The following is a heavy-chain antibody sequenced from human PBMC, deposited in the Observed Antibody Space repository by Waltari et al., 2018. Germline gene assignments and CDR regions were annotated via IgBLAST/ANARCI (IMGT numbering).Heavy chain of an antibody. J-gene: IGHJ2*01. D-gene: IGHD3-3*01. Sequence: DVQLVESGGGLVQPGGSLRLSCAASGFTFTTYSMNWVRQAPGKGLEWIAYSSSSSAVIYSADSVKGRFTISRDNAKNSVYLQMNSLRADDTAVYYCAGIRSGYWFFDLWGRGTLVTVSS. CDR1: GFTFTTYS. CDR3: AGIRSGYWFFDL. CDR2: SSSSSAVI. V-gene: IGHV3-48*04.